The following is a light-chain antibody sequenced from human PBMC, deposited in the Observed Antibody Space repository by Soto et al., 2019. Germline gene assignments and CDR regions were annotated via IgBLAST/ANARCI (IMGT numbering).Light chain of an antibody. Sequence: EIVLTQSPGTLSLSPGEIAILYFRASQSVGSLLAWYQQKPGQAPRLLIYGASSRATGIPDRFSGSGSGTDFTLTISRLEPEDFALYYCQQYGDSRTFGQGTKVDIK. V-gene: IGKV3-20*01. CDR3: QQYGDSRT. CDR1: QSVGSL. CDR2: GAS. J-gene: IGKJ1*01.